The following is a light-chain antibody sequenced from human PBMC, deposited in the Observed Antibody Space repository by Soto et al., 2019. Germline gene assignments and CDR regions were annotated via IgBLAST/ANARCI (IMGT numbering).Light chain of an antibody. Sequence: DIQMTQSPSTLSASVGDRVTITCRASQSISTWLAWYQQKPGTAPKLLIYKASTLESGVPSRISGSRSGTEFTLTVSSLQPDDFATYYCQQYNDSFPYTFGQGTKLEIK. CDR1: QSISTW. V-gene: IGKV1-5*03. J-gene: IGKJ2*01. CDR3: QQYNDSFPYT. CDR2: KAS.